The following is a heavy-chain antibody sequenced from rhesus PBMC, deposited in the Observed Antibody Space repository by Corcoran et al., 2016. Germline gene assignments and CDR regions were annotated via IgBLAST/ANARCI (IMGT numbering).Heavy chain of an antibody. CDR2: IDGSSTST. V-gene: IGHV4S10*01. D-gene: IGHD6-25*01. J-gene: IGHJ4*01. CDR3: ARVLAGD. CDR1: GGSISDSYR. Sequence: QVQLQESGPGVVKPSETLSLTCAVSGGSISDSYRWSWIRQPPGKGLEWIGYIDGSSTSTNYNPSLKSRVTMSKDTSKNQFSLKLGSVTAADTAVYYCARVLAGDWGQGVLVTVSS.